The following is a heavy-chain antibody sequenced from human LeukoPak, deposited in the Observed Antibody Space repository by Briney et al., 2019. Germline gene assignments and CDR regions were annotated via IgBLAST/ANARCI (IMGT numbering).Heavy chain of an antibody. Sequence: SETLSLTCTVSGGSISIYYWSCMRQPPGKGLEWIGYIYYSGSTNYNPSLKSRVTISVETSKNQFSLKLRSVTGADTAVYYCARDSRPWFGFDYWGQGTLVTVSS. J-gene: IGHJ4*02. D-gene: IGHD3-16*01. V-gene: IGHV4-59*01. CDR1: GGSISIYY. CDR2: IYYSGST. CDR3: ARDSRPWFGFDY.